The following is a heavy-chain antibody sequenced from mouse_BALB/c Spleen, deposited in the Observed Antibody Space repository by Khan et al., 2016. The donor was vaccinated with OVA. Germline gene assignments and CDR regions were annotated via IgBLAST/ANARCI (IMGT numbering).Heavy chain of an antibody. CDR1: GSSSSSYG. Sequence: QVQLKESGPGLVAPSQSLSITCTVSGSSSSSYGVSWARQTPGKGLEWLGVIWSDGNTNYHSSLISRLTITKDNSQSHALLNLNSLQTDDTATYYCAIIFYGYGWFAYWGQGTLVTVSA. D-gene: IGHD2-2*01. CDR3: AIIFYGYGWFAY. CDR2: IWSDGNT. J-gene: IGHJ3*01. V-gene: IGHV2-3*01.